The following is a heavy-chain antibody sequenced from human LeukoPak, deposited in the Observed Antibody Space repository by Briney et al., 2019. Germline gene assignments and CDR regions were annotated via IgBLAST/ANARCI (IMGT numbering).Heavy chain of an antibody. CDR1: GITVSSSY. CDR2: ISGTGSST. CDR3: AKASVAIPQYCNS. V-gene: IGHV3-23*01. J-gene: IGHJ5*02. Sequence: GGSLRLSCAASGITVSSSYMSWVRQAPGKGLEWVSTISGTGSSTYYADSAKGRFTISRDNSKDTLFLQLNSLTAADTAMYFCAKASVAIPQYCNSWGQGTLVTVSS. D-gene: IGHD2-2*02.